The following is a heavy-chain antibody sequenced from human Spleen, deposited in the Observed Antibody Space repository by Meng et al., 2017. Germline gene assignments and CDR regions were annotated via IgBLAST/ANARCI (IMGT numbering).Heavy chain of an antibody. D-gene: IGHD3-10*01. CDR1: GYTFTTYG. CDR2: ISAYNGNT. J-gene: IGHJ4*02. CDR3: VSERGGGSFDY. V-gene: IGHV1-18*01. Sequence: QVQLVQSGTEVKKPGASVKVSCKASGYTFTTYGLSWVRQAPGQGLEWMGWISAYNGNTNYAQKVQGRVTMTRDTSTTTAYMELRNLRSDDTAVYYCVSERGGGSFDYWGQGTLVTVSS.